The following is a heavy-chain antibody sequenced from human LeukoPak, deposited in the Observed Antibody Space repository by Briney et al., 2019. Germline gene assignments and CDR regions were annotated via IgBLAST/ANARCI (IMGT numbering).Heavy chain of an antibody. J-gene: IGHJ5*02. CDR1: GFTFSSYA. Sequence: SGGSLRLSCAASGFTFSSYAMSWVRQAPGKGLEWVANIKQDGSEKYYVDSVKGRFTISRDNAKNSLYLQMNSLRAEDTAVYYCARDGPTYGSGSYYPNWFDPWGQGTLVTVSS. CDR3: ARDGPTYGSGSYYPNWFDP. D-gene: IGHD3-10*01. CDR2: IKQDGSEK. V-gene: IGHV3-7*01.